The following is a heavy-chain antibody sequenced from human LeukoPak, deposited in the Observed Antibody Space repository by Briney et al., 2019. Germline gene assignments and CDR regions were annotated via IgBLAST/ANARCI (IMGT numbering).Heavy chain of an antibody. Sequence: SETLSLTCAVYSGSLSPYYWTWIRQPPGKGLEWIGEINHSGSTNYNPSLKSRVTISVDTSKNQFSLKLSSVTAADTAVYYCARGTIPLIAAAPYYYYGMDVWGQGTTVTVSS. CDR3: ARGTIPLIAAAPYYYYGMDV. D-gene: IGHD6-13*01. V-gene: IGHV4-34*01. J-gene: IGHJ6*02. CDR1: SGSLSPYY. CDR2: INHSGST.